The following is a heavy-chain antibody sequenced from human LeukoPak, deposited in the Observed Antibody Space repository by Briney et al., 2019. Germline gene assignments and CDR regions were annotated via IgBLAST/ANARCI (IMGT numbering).Heavy chain of an antibody. V-gene: IGHV3-53*01. CDR3: ARSLRVRGVPDYMDV. CDR2: IHKNAIT. J-gene: IGHJ6*03. CDR1: GFTVSSNY. D-gene: IGHD3-10*02. Sequence: GGSLRLSCAASGFTVSSNYMTWVRQAPGKGLEWVSVIHKNAITYYADTVKGRFTISRDNSKNMLYLQMNSLRAVDTAVYYCARSLRVRGVPDYMDVWGKGTTVIISS.